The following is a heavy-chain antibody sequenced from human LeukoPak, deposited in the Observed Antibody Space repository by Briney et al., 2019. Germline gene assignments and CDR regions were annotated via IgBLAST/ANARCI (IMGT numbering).Heavy chain of an antibody. D-gene: IGHD3-22*01. CDR2: FDPEDGET. CDR3: ATDYDNSGYPIY. CDR1: GYTLTELS. V-gene: IGHV1-24*01. Sequence: ASVKVSCTVSGYTLTELSMHWVRQAPGKGLEWMGGFDPEDGETIYAQKFQGRVTMTEDTSTDTAYMELSSLRSEDTAVYYYATDYDNSGYPIYWGQGTLVTVSS. J-gene: IGHJ4*02.